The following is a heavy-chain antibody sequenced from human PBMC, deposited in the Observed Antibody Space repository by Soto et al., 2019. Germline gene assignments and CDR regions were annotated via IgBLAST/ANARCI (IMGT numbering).Heavy chain of an antibody. V-gene: IGHV3-53*01. Sequence: PGGSLRLSCAASGFTVSSNYMSWVRQAPGKGLEWVSVIYSGGSTYYADSVKGRFTISRDNSKNTLYLQMNSLRAEDTAVYYCARAAIAAAGTRIPIYYYYGMDVWGQGTTVTVSS. CDR3: ARAAIAAAGTRIPIYYYYGMDV. D-gene: IGHD6-13*01. J-gene: IGHJ6*02. CDR2: IYSGGST. CDR1: GFTVSSNY.